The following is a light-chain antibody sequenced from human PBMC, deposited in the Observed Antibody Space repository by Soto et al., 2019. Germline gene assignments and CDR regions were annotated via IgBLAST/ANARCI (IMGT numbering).Light chain of an antibody. V-gene: IGLV2-14*01. J-gene: IGLJ3*02. CDR1: TSDVGGYDY. Sequence: QSSLTQPASVSGSPGQSITISCTGTTSDVGGYDYVSWYQQHPGQAPKLLIYEVSNRPSGVSHRFSGSKSGNTASLSISGLQAEDEADYYCGTWHSNSKTHRGVFGGGTKLTVL. CDR3: GTWHSNSKTHRGV. CDR2: EVS.